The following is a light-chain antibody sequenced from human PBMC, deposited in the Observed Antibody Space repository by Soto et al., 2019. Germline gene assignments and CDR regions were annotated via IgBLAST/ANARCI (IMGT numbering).Light chain of an antibody. J-gene: IGKJ3*01. CDR3: QQYDNFPIT. V-gene: IGKV1-33*01. CDR2: DAS. Sequence: DIQMTQSPSSLSASVGDRVTIACQASQDIRNSLNWYQQKPGKAPKLLIYDASNLEIGVPSTFSGRGSGTDFTLTISSLQPEDIATYCCQQYDNFPITFGPGTKVDI. CDR1: QDIRNS.